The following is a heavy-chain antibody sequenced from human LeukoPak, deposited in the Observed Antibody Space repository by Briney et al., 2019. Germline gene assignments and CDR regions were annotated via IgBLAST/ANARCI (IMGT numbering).Heavy chain of an antibody. CDR1: GFTFDDYA. Sequence: GGSLRLSCAASGFTFDDYAMHWVRQAPGKGLEWVSGISWNSGSIGYADSVKGRFTISRDNSKNTLYLQMNSLRAEDTAVYYCAKDRSGRYLDYWGQGTLVTVSS. J-gene: IGHJ4*02. CDR3: AKDRSGRYLDY. V-gene: IGHV3-9*01. D-gene: IGHD3-3*01. CDR2: ISWNSGSI.